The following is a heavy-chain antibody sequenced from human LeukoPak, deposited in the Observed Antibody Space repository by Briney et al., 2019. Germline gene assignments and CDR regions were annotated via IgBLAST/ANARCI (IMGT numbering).Heavy chain of an antibody. CDR2: IYYSGST. D-gene: IGHD6-13*01. CDR1: GGSISSSSYY. V-gene: IGHV4-39*01. J-gene: IGHJ4*02. CDR3: ASYVAAADFFGY. Sequence: SETLSLTCTVSGGSISSSSYYWGWIRQPPGKGLEWIGSIYYSGSTYYNPSLKSRVTISVDTSKNQFSLKLSSVTAADTAVYYCASYVAAADFFGYWGQGTLVTVSS.